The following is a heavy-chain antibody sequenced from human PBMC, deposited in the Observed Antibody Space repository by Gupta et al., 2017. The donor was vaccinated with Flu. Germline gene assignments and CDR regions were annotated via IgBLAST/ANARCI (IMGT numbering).Heavy chain of an antibody. V-gene: IGHV1-8*02. CDR1: GYPFTSHD. Sequence: QLQLVQSRAEVTKPGASVKVSCKASGYPFTSHDITWVRQATGQGLEVMGWRNPNVGNTGYVQKFQGRVTMTRNSSIDTAYMELSSLRSEDTAVYYCARVDWTREPYGMDVWGQGTTVTVSS. CDR2: RNPNVGNT. D-gene: IGHD1-1*01. J-gene: IGHJ6*02. CDR3: ARVDWTREPYGMDV.